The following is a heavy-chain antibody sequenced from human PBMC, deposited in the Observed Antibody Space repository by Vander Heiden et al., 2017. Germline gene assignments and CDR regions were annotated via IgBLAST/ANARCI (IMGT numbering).Heavy chain of an antibody. CDR3: ARPSTYYYDSSGYYYNWYFDL. CDR2: ISYDGSNK. J-gene: IGHJ2*01. D-gene: IGHD3-22*01. CDR1: GFTFSSYA. V-gene: IGHV3-30*04. Sequence: QVQLVESGGGVVQPGRSLRLSCAASGFTFSSYAMHWVRQAPGKGLEWVAVISYDGSNKYYADSVKGRFTISRDNSKNTLYLQMNSLRAEDTAVYYCARPSTYYYDSSGYYYNWYFDLWGRGTLVTVSS.